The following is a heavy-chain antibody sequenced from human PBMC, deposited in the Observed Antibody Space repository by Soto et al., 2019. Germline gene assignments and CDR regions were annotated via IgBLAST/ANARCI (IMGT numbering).Heavy chain of an antibody. CDR1: GYTFTSYD. D-gene: IGHD2-2*01. CDR2: INPTSEYT. J-gene: IGHJ4*01. V-gene: IGHV1-8*01. CDR3: ARQVHPGDSSD. Sequence: ASVKVSCKASGYTFTSYDINWVRQAPGQGLERVGWINPTSEYTAHAQKFQGRVTLTRKISTATASLDLSSQTSDDTAVYCLARQVHPGDSSDWGQGTQVTVSS.